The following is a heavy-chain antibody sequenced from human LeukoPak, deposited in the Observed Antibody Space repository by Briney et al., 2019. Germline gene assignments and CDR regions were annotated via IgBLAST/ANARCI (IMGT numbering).Heavy chain of an antibody. Sequence: GRSLRLSCAASGFTFSSYGMHWVRQAPGKGLEWVAVIWYDGSNKYYADSVKGRFTISRDNSKNTLYLQMNSLRAEDTAVYYCAKPPGGYSSSPPEGWGQGTLVTVSP. CDR2: IWYDGSNK. D-gene: IGHD6-6*01. CDR3: AKPPGGYSSSPPEG. CDR1: GFTFSSYG. V-gene: IGHV3-33*06. J-gene: IGHJ4*02.